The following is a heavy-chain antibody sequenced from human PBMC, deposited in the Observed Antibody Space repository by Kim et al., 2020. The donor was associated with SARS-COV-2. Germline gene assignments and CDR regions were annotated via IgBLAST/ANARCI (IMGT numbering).Heavy chain of an antibody. CDR2: ISYDGSSK. Sequence: GGSLRLSCAASGFTFNTYGMHWVRQAPGKGLEWVAVISYDGSSKYYADSVKGRFTISRDNSKNTLYLQMNSLRIEDTAVYYCAKSFSGSTFGYDYRGQGTLVTVSS. J-gene: IGHJ4*02. V-gene: IGHV3-30*18. D-gene: IGHD1-26*01. CDR1: GFTFNTYG. CDR3: AKSFSGSTFGYDY.